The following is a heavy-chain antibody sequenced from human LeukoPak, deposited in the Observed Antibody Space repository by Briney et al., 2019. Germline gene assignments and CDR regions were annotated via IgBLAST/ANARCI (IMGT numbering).Heavy chain of an antibody. J-gene: IGHJ4*02. CDR3: TRVGLGTYDFDY. CDR2: TRNKANSYTT. CDR1: GFTFSDHY. V-gene: IGHV3-72*01. D-gene: IGHD7-27*01. Sequence: PGGSLRLSCAASGFTFSDHYMDWVRQAPGKGLEWVGRTRNKANSYTTEYAASVKGRFTISRDDSKNSLYLQMNSLKTEDTAVYYCTRVGLGTYDFDYWGQGTLVTVSS.